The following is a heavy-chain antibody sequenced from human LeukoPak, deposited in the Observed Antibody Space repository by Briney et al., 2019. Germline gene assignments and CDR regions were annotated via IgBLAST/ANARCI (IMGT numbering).Heavy chain of an antibody. J-gene: IGHJ4*02. Sequence: ASVKVSCKASGYTFTGYYMHWVRQAPGQGLEWMGRINPNSGGTNYAQKFQGRVTMTRDTSISTAYMELSRLRSDDTAVYYCARVGYYYDSSGNTYFDYWGQGTLVTVSS. D-gene: IGHD3-22*01. CDR1: GYTFTGYY. V-gene: IGHV1-2*06. CDR2: INPNSGGT. CDR3: ARVGYYYDSSGNTYFDY.